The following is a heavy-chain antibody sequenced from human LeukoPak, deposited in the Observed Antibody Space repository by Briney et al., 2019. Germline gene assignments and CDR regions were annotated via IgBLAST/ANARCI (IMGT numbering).Heavy chain of an antibody. V-gene: IGHV4-38-2*02. J-gene: IGHJ6*02. CDR2: IYHSGST. CDR3: AGGVAAAAYGMDV. Sequence: SETLSLTCTVSGYSISSGYYWGWIRQPPGKGLGWIGSIYHSGSTYYNPSLKSRVTISVDTSKNQFSLKLSSVTAADTAVYYCAGGVAAAAYGMDVWGQGTTVTVSS. CDR1: GYSISSGYY. D-gene: IGHD6-13*01.